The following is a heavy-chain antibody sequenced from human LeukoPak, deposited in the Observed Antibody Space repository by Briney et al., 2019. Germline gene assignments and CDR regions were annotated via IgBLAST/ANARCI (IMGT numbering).Heavy chain of an antibody. D-gene: IGHD6-19*01. CDR1: GGSISSSNW. V-gene: IGHV4-4*02. CDR3: ARGGTTVAGTFWFDP. J-gene: IGHJ5*02. Sequence: PSETLSLTCAVSGGSISSSNWWSWVRQPPGKGLEWIGEVYHTGSSNYNPSLKSRVTISVDKSKSQFSLKLSSVTAADTAVYYCARGGTTVAGTFWFDPWGQGTLVTVSS. CDR2: VYHTGSS.